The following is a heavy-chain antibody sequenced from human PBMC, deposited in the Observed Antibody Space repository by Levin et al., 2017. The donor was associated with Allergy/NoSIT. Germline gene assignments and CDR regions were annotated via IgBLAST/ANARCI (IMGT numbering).Heavy chain of an antibody. CDR2: IRSKANSYAT. CDR1: GFTFSGSA. J-gene: IGHJ6*02. V-gene: IGHV3-73*01. D-gene: IGHD6-13*01. CDR3: TRHDDSSSYGMDV. Sequence: ASVKVSCAASGFTFSGSAMHWVRQASGKGLEWIGRIRSKANSYATTYAASVKGRFTISRDDSENTAFLQMNSLKTEDTAVYFCTRHDDSSSYGMDVWGQGTTVTVSS.